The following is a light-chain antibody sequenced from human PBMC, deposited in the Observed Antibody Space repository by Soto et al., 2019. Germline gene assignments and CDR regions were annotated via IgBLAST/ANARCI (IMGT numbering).Light chain of an antibody. CDR2: AAS. CDR3: QQSYSSPPT. V-gene: IGKV1-39*01. J-gene: IGKJ1*01. Sequence: DIQITQCPSSLSASVEDRVIITCRASQSISNHLNWYQQKPGKAPKPLIFAASSLQSGVPSRFSGSRSGPDFTLTISSLQPEDFATYYCQQSYSSPPTFGQGTKVDIK. CDR1: QSISNH.